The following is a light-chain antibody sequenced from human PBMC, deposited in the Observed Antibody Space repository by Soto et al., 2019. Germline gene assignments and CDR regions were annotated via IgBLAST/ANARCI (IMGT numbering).Light chain of an antibody. CDR2: DVS. V-gene: IGLV2-14*01. CDR1: RSDVGGYNY. CDR3: SSYTSQSTVV. J-gene: IGLJ3*02. Sequence: QSALTQPASVSGSPGQSIAISFTGTRSDVGGYNYVSWYQQPPGKAPKLIIYDVSDRPSGVSTRFSGSKSGNTASLTISGLQADDEADYYCSSYTSQSTVVFGGGTKVTVL.